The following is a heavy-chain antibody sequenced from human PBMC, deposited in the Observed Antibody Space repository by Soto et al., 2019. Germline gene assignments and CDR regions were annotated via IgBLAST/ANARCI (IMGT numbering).Heavy chain of an antibody. CDR2: ISGSGGST. J-gene: IGHJ4*02. CDR3: AKDTRGYGFDY. V-gene: IGHV3-23*01. D-gene: IGHD5-12*01. Sequence: PGGSLRLSCVASGFTLSNYAMSWVRQAPGKGLEWVSGISGSGGSTYYADSVKGRFTISRDNSKDTLHLQMNSLRAEDTAVYYCAKDTRGYGFDYWGQGTLVTVSS. CDR1: GFTLSNYA.